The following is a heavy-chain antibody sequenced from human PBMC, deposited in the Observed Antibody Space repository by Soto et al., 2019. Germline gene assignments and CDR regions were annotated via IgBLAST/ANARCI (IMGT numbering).Heavy chain of an antibody. CDR1: GGIFHGYA. CDR2: IRFDGSNE. Sequence: QEQLVESGGGVVQPGTSLRLSCAVPGGIFHGYAMHWVRQAPGKGLEWVAIIRFDGSNEEYADSVKGRFTISRDNSKNTLYMQMNTLGAEETAVYYCARDGIGGTVFRGYLDYWGRGTVVTVSS. CDR3: ARDGIGGTVFRGYLDY. J-gene: IGHJ4*02. V-gene: IGHV3-33*01. D-gene: IGHD3-16*01.